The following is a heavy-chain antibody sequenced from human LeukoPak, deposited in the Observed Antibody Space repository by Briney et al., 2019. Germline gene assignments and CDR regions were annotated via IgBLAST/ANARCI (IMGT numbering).Heavy chain of an antibody. J-gene: IGHJ4*02. CDR3: ARQPPRAAAGPDYFDY. D-gene: IGHD6-13*01. CDR2: IYYSGST. V-gene: IGHV4-39*01. Sequence: SETLSLTCTVSGGSISSGDYYWSWIRQPPGKGLEWIGSIYYSGSTYYNPSLKSRVTISVDTSKNQFSLKLSSVTAADTAVYYCARQPPRAAAGPDYFDYWGQGTLVTVSS. CDR1: GGSISSGDYY.